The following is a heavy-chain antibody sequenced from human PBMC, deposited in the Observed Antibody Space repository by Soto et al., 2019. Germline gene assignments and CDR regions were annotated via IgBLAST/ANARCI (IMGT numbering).Heavy chain of an antibody. CDR2: SGNT. V-gene: IGHV1-18*04. D-gene: IGHD3-3*01. J-gene: IGHJ4*02. CDR3: ARGADDFSSGYDYEY. Sequence: QVQLVQSGAEVKKPGASVTVSCKASGYTFSRHGISWVRQAPGQGLEWMAWSGNTNYSQKFQGRLTLTTNPATRTAYMELRSLRSDDTAVYYCARGADDFSSGYDYEYWGQGTLVTVSS. CDR1: GYTFSRHG.